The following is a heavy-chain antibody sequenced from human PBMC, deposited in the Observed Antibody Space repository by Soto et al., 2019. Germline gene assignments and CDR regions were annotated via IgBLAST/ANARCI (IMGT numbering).Heavy chain of an antibody. CDR2: IIPIFGTA. CDR1: GGTFSSYA. V-gene: IGHV1-69*13. Sequence: GASVKVSCKASGGTFSSYAISWVRQAPGQGLEWMGGIIPIFGTANYAQKFQGRVTITADESTSTAYMELSSLRSEDTAVYYCAYYRRELEPFDYWGQGTLVTVSS. J-gene: IGHJ4*02. CDR3: AYYRRELEPFDY. D-gene: IGHD3-10*01.